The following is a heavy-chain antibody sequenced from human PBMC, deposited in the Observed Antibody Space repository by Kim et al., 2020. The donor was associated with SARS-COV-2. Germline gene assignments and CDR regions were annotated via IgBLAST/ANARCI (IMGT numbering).Heavy chain of an antibody. J-gene: IGHJ6*03. Sequence: GGSLRLSCAASGFTFSSYGMHWVRQAPGKGLEWVAVISYDGSNKYYADSVKGRFTISRDNSKNTLYLQMNSLRAEDTAVYYCVHQLLSADYYYMDVWGKGTTVTVSS. CDR3: VHQLLSADYYYMDV. V-gene: IGHV3-30*03. CDR2: ISYDGSNK. D-gene: IGHD2-2*01. CDR1: GFTFSSYG.